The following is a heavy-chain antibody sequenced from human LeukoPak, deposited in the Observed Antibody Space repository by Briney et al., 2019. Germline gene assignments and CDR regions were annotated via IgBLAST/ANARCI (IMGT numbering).Heavy chain of an antibody. D-gene: IGHD6-19*01. CDR1: GDSVSSNSAA. Sequence: SQTLSLTCAISGDSVSSNSAAWNWIRQSPSRGLEWLVRTYYRSKWYNDYAVSVKSRITINPDTSKNQFSLQLNSVTPEDTAVYYCARDKGSSGWYVDWFDPWGQGTLVTVSS. V-gene: IGHV6-1*01. J-gene: IGHJ5*02. CDR2: TYYRSKWYN. CDR3: ARDKGSSGWYVDWFDP.